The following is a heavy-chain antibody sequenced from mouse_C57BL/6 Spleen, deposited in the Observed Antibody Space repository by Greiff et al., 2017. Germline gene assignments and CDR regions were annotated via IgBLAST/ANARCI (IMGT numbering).Heavy chain of an antibody. CDR3: ARGAYYSTPYAMDY. Sequence: VQLQQSGAELVRPGASVKLSCKASGYTFTDYYINWVKQRPGQGLEWIARIYPGSGNTYYNEKFKGKATLTAEKSSSTAYMQLSSLTSEDSAVYFCARGAYYSTPYAMDYWGQGTSVTVSS. V-gene: IGHV1-76*01. CDR2: IYPGSGNT. D-gene: IGHD2-5*01. CDR1: GYTFTDYY. J-gene: IGHJ4*01.